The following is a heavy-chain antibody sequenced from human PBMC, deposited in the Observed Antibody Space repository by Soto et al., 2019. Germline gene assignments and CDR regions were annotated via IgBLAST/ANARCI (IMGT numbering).Heavy chain of an antibody. CDR1: GFTFGDYY. Sequence: QVQLVESGGGLVKPGGSLRLSCAASGFTFGDYYMSWIRQAPGKGLEWVSDISSSGSSTYYVDSVRGRFTISRDNANKSLYLQMDSLGAEDAAVYYCGSAAAYRPAAGYWGQGTLVTVSS. V-gene: IGHV3-11*01. CDR3: GSAAAYRPAAGY. J-gene: IGHJ4*02. CDR2: ISSSGSST. D-gene: IGHD3-16*02.